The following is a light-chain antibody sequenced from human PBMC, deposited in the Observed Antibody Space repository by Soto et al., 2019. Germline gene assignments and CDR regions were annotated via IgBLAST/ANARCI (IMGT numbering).Light chain of an antibody. CDR1: QSFSSN. V-gene: IGKV3-15*01. Sequence: EIVMTQSPATLSVSPGERATFSCRAIQSFSSNLAWYQQKPGQAPRLLIYGASIRATGIPARFSGSGSGTEFTLTISTLQSEDSAISYCQHYNNWPPWTFGQGTKVDIK. J-gene: IGKJ1*01. CDR2: GAS. CDR3: QHYNNWPPWT.